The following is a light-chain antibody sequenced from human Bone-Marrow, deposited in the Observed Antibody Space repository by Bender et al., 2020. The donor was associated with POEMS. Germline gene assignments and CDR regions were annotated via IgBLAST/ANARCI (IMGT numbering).Light chain of an antibody. CDR3: FSMDRDGTRV. J-gene: IGLJ3*02. CDR2: EDI. V-gene: IGLV3-10*01. CDR1: ALPEKY. Sequence: SYELIKQPSVSVSPGQTARITCSGDALPEKYVYWYQQKSGQAPVLVIHEDIERPSGIPERISGSSSGTMATLTISGAQVEDEADYYCFSMDRDGTRVFGGGTKLTVL.